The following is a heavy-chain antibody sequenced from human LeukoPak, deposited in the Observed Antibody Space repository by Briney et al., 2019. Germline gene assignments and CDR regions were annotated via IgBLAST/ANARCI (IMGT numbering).Heavy chain of an antibody. V-gene: IGHV3-48*03. CDR1: GFTFSSYE. Sequence: GGSLRLSCAASGFTFSSYEMNWVRQAPGKGLEWVSYISSSGSTIYYADSVKGRFTISRDNAKNSLYLQMNSLRAEDTAVYYCARDPLQYYYDSSGYVFDYWGQGTLVTVSS. CDR2: ISSSGSTI. J-gene: IGHJ4*02. CDR3: ARDPLQYYYDSSGYVFDY. D-gene: IGHD3-22*01.